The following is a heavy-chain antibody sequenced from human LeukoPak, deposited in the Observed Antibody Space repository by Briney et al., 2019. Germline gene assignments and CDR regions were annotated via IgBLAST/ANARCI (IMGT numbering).Heavy chain of an antibody. CDR2: ISYDGSNK. J-gene: IGHJ4*02. Sequence: PGGSLRLSCAASGFTFSSYAMHWVRQASGKGLEWVAVISYDGSNKYYADSVKGRFTISRDNSKNTLYLQMNSLRAEDTAVYYCARGVLRYYYDSSGACDYWGQGTLVTVSS. V-gene: IGHV3-30-3*01. CDR1: GFTFSSYA. D-gene: IGHD3-22*01. CDR3: ARGVLRYYYDSSGACDY.